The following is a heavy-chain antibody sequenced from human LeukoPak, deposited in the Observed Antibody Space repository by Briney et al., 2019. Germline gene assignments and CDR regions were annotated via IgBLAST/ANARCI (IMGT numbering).Heavy chain of an antibody. J-gene: IGHJ6*03. V-gene: IGHV3-23*01. CDR2: ISIDSGRT. D-gene: IGHD6-25*01. CDR1: GVAFGSYA. CDR3: ARKGIGSSRYQNMDV. Sequence: GRSVRLSGAECGVAFGSYARRWVHQEQEKGPEWVSTISIDSGRTYYADSVKGRFTVSRDTSKNTLYLQMNSLRAEDTAVYYCARKGIGSSRYQNMDVWGKGTTVTVSS.